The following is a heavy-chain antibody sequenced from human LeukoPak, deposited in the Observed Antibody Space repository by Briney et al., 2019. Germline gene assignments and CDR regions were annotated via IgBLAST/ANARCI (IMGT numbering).Heavy chain of an antibody. J-gene: IGHJ5*02. D-gene: IGHD4-11*01. CDR3: AMSNTVRRPFFDP. CDR1: DDSVNTYY. V-gene: IGHV4-59*02. CDR2: IYNRGST. Sequence: SETLSLTCIGSDDSVNTYYCSWIRQAPGKGLEWIGYIYNRGSTKYNPSLKSRATISVDTSRNQFSLKLTSVTAADTAVYYCAMSNTVRRPFFDPWGQGTLVTVSS.